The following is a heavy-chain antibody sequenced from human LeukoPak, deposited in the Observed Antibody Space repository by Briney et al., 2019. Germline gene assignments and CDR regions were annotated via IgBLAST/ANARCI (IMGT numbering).Heavy chain of an antibody. Sequence: SETLSLTCTVSGGSISSSSYYWGWIRQPPGKGLEWIGSIYYTGSTHHNPSLKSRVTISVDTSKNQFSLKLSSVTAADTAVYYCARRPGEYGGNDFDYWGQGTLATVSS. CDR3: ARRPGEYGGNDFDY. CDR1: GGSISSSSYY. CDR2: IYYTGST. J-gene: IGHJ4*02. D-gene: IGHD4/OR15-4a*01. V-gene: IGHV4-39*01.